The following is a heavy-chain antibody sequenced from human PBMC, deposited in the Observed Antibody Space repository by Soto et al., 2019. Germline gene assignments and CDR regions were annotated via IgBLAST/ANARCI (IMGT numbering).Heavy chain of an antibody. V-gene: IGHV3-66*01. CDR2: IHGDGST. D-gene: IGHD5-12*01. CDR1: GFTVSSNY. J-gene: IGHJ4*02. CDR3: ARGRYSGYDSPFDS. Sequence: GGSLRLSCAASGFTVSSNYMSWVRQAPGKGLEWVSVIHGDGSTYYADSVKGRFSISRDNSKSTLYLQMNSLRVEDTAVYYCARGRYSGYDSPFDSWGQGTLVTVSS.